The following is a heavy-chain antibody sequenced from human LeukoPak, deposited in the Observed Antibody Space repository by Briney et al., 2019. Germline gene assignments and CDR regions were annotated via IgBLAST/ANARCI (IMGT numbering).Heavy chain of an antibody. J-gene: IGHJ3*02. V-gene: IGHV3-7*01. CDR2: IKEDGCDK. Sequence: GGSLRLSCAASGFTFSRYWMTWVRQAPGKGLEWVANIKEDGCDKYYVDSVMGRFTISRDNAKNSLYLQMNSLRVEDTALYYCARYYYDDSGFSVDAFDIWGQGTMATVSS. CDR3: ARYYYDDSGFSVDAFDI. D-gene: IGHD3-22*01. CDR1: GFTFSRYW.